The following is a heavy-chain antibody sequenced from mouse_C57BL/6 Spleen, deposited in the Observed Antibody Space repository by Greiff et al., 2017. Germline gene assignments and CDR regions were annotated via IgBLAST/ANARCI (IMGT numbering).Heavy chain of an antibody. J-gene: IGHJ2*01. CDR1: GYTFTDYY. CDR3: ARSITTGRLYYFDY. V-gene: IGHV1-76*01. CDR2: IYPGSGNT. D-gene: IGHD1-1*01. Sequence: QVQLQQSGAELVRPGASVKLSCKASGYTFTDYYINWVKQRPGQGLEWIARIYPGSGNTYYNEKFKGKATLTAEKSSSTAYMQLSSLTSEDSAVYYCARSITTGRLYYFDYWGQGTTLTVSS.